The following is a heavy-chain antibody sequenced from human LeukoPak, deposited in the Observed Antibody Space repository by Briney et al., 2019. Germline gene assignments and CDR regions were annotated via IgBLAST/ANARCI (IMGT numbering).Heavy chain of an antibody. CDR1: GYSISSGYY. V-gene: IGHV4-38-2*02. Sequence: SETLSLTCTVSGYSISSGYYWGWIRQPPGEGLEWIGSIYHSGSTYYNPSLKSRVTISVDTSKNQFSLKLSSVTAADTAVYYCARDSGIVVVPAARGLDYWGQGTLVTVSS. J-gene: IGHJ4*02. CDR2: IYHSGST. D-gene: IGHD2-2*01. CDR3: ARDSGIVVVPAARGLDY.